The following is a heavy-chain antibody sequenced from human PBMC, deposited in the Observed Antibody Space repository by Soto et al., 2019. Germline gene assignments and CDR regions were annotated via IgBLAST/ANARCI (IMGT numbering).Heavy chain of an antibody. Sequence: ASVKVSCKASGYTFTISYIHWVRQAPGQRLEWMGWINAGNGNTRYSQKFQDRVTINRDTSASTVYMELNSLRSEDTAVYYCARDRYSSSWYVGALDYWGQGSLVTVSS. CDR2: INAGNGNT. V-gene: IGHV1-3*01. CDR1: GYTFTISY. D-gene: IGHD6-13*01. J-gene: IGHJ4*02. CDR3: ARDRYSSSWYVGALDY.